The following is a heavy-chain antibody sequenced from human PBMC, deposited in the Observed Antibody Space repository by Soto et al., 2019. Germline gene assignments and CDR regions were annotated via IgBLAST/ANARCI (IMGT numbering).Heavy chain of an antibody. Sequence: QVQLVQSGAEVKNPGASVKVSCKASGYTFTRYGIGWARQAPGQGLEWMGWINTYNGNPNYAQNVQGRVTLTTDTSTSTADMELRSLRSNDTAIYYCAMVDVYVTPTPQDVWGQGTTVIVSS. D-gene: IGHD3-16*01. V-gene: IGHV1-18*01. J-gene: IGHJ6*02. CDR2: INTYNGNP. CDR1: GYTFTRYG. CDR3: AMVDVYVTPTPQDV.